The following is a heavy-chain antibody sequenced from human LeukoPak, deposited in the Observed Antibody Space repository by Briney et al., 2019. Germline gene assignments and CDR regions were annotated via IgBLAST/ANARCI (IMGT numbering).Heavy chain of an antibody. V-gene: IGHV4-39*01. CDR2: IYYSGST. J-gene: IGHJ5*02. D-gene: IGHD3-10*01. CDR1: GGSISSSSYY. Sequence: SETLSLTCTASGGSISSSSYYWGWIRQPPGKGLEWIGSIYYSGSTYYNPSLKSRVTIPVDTSKNQFSLKLSSVTAADMAVYYCASTPQHYYGSGSYSGWFDPWGQGTLVTVSS. CDR3: ASTPQHYYGSGSYSGWFDP.